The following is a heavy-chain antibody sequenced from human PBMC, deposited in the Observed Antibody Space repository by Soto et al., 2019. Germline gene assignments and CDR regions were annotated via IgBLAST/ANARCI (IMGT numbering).Heavy chain of an antibody. CDR1: GFTFSSYA. V-gene: IGHV3-30-3*01. D-gene: IGHD3-16*02. CDR3: ARDRLSPTKTYYDYVWGSYRPSPPLY. Sequence: GGSLRLSCAASGFTFSSYAMHWVRHAPGKGLEWVAVISYDGSNKYYADSVKGRFTISRDNSKNTLYLQMNSLRAEDTAVYYCARDRLSPTKTYYDYVWGSYRPSPPLYWGQGTLVTVSS. J-gene: IGHJ4*02. CDR2: ISYDGSNK.